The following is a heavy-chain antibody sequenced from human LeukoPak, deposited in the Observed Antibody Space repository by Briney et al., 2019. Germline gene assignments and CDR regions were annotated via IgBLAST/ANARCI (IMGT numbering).Heavy chain of an antibody. J-gene: IGHJ5*02. D-gene: IGHD3-16*01. Sequence: PGGSLRLSCAASGFTFSSFTMTWVRQAPGKGLEWVSAIGGRGGSTYYADSLEGRFTIARDNSKDMVYLQMNRLKVEDTAIYYCGKEGGAWGQGTKVTVSS. CDR3: GKEGGA. CDR2: IGGRGGST. CDR1: GFTFSSFT. V-gene: IGHV3-23*01.